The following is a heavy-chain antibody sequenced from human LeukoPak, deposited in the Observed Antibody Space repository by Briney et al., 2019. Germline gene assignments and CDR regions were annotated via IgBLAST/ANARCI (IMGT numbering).Heavy chain of an antibody. CDR1: GFTFDDYA. D-gene: IGHD1-26*01. Sequence: PGGSLRLSCAASGFTFDDYAMHWVRQGPGKSLEWVSLINENGDIAYYGDSVRGRFTVSRDNAKYSLYLQMNSLTTEDTALYYCAKARWEPNFDYWGQGTLVTVSS. J-gene: IGHJ4*02. CDR2: INENGDIA. V-gene: IGHV3-43*02. CDR3: AKARWEPNFDY.